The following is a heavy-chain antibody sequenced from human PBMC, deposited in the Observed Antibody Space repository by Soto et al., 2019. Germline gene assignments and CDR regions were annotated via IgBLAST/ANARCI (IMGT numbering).Heavy chain of an antibody. J-gene: IGHJ4*02. CDR1: GFNFKAYG. D-gene: IGHD3-16*02. V-gene: IGHV3-30-3*01. CDR2: ISTDGTNQ. CDR3: AVGGGDLSLTPFDY. Sequence: QVHLVESGGGVVQPGRSLRLSCVASGFNFKAYGMHWVRQAPGKGLEWVAVISTDGTNQHHADSVKGRFTISRDNFKNALYQQSNSLRPEDTAVYFCAVGGGDLSLTPFDYWGQGTLVTVSS.